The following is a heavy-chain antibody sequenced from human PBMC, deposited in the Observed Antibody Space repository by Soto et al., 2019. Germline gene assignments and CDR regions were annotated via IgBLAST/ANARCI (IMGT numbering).Heavy chain of an antibody. CDR1: GGSISTSNYY. CDR2: IYYSGGT. J-gene: IGHJ4*02. Sequence: SETLSLTCTVSGGSISTSNYYWGWIRQPPGKGLEWIGSIYYSGGTYYNLSLKSRVTISVDTSKNQFSLRQSSVSAADTAVYYCAGFHDYGDRGSYFDYWGQGTLVTVSS. V-gene: IGHV4-39*01. CDR3: AGFHDYGDRGSYFDY. D-gene: IGHD4-17*01.